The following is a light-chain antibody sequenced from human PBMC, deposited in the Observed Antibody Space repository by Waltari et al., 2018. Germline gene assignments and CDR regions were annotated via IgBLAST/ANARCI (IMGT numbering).Light chain of an antibody. CDR3: QAWDSGTVV. CDR1: KLGDKY. J-gene: IGLJ2*01. Sequence: SYELTQAPSVSVSPGQTASITSSGDKLGDKYLNWYQPKHVQSPVLVIYQNSKRRSGIPERFSGSISRKTATLTISAAQAMDEADYYCQAWDSGTVVFGGGTKLTVL. CDR2: QNS. V-gene: IGLV3-1*01.